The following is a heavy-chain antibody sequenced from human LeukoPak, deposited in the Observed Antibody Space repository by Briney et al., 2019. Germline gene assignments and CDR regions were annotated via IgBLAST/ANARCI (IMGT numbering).Heavy chain of an antibody. V-gene: IGHV3-43*02. CDR1: GFTFDDYA. J-gene: IGHJ4*02. CDR3: ARDSEVAAIDY. CDR2: ISGDGGST. D-gene: IGHD2-15*01. Sequence: GGSLRLSCAASGFTFDDYAMHWVRQAPGKGLEWVSLISGDGGSTYYADSVKGRFTISRDNSKNSLYLQMNSLRAEDTAVYYCARDSEVAAIDYWGQGTLVTVSS.